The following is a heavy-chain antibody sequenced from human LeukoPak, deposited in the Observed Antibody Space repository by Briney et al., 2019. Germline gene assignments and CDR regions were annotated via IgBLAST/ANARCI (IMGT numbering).Heavy chain of an antibody. CDR2: ISGSGGST. V-gene: IGHV3-23*01. D-gene: IGHD2-2*01. CDR3: AKTSGRGYYMDV. J-gene: IGHJ6*03. Sequence: QPGGSLRLSCAASGFIFSSYAMKWVRQAPGKGLEWASAISGSGGSTYYADSVKGRFTISRDNSKNTLYLQMNSLRAEDTAAYYCAKTSGRGYYMDVWGKGTTVIVSS. CDR1: GFIFSSYA.